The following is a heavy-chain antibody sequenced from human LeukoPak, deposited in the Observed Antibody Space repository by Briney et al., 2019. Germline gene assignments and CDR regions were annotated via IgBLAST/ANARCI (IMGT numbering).Heavy chain of an antibody. V-gene: IGHV4-61*02. Sequence: PSETLSLTCTVSGGSISSGSYYWSWIRQPAGKGLEWIGRIYTSGSTNYNPSLKSRVTISVDTSKNQFSLKLSSVTAADTAVYYCAREVSGYSSGWMIGAFDTWGQGTMVTVSS. J-gene: IGHJ3*02. CDR2: IYTSGST. CDR1: GGSISSGSYY. CDR3: AREVSGYSSGWMIGAFDT. D-gene: IGHD6-19*01.